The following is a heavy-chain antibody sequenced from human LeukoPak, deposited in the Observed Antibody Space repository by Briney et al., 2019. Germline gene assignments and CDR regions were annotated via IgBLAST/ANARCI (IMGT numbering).Heavy chain of an antibody. V-gene: IGHV4-39*02. Sequence: PSETLSLTCTVSNGSMTSDSYYWAWVRPPPGKLLEWIGTIFYSGKTYYSASLKRRVTVSLDTSKKNFSLRLSSVTAADTAVYYCARLWIVATWFDAWGQGALVTVSS. CDR2: IFYSGKT. CDR1: NGSMTSDSYY. CDR3: ARLWIVATWFDA. J-gene: IGHJ5*02. D-gene: IGHD2-2*03.